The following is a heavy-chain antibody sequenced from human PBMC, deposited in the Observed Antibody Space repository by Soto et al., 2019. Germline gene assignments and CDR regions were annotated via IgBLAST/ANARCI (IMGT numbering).Heavy chain of an antibody. CDR1: GGTFSNFA. J-gene: IGHJ6*02. D-gene: IGHD6-19*01. V-gene: IGHV1-69*06. CDR2: IIPIIDTP. CDR3: VRGLGPQYGMDV. Sequence: QVQLVQSGAEVKKPGSSVKVFCKASGGTFSNFAISWVRQAPGQGLEWMGGIIPIIDTPNYAQNFQGRVTITADKSTTTTYMELSGLTSEDTAVYYCVRGLGPQYGMDVWGQGTRVTVSS.